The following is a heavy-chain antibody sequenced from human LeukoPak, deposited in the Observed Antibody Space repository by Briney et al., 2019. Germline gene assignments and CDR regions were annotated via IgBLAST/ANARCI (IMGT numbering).Heavy chain of an antibody. V-gene: IGHV4-61*01. CDR1: GGSVSSGSYY. CDR3: ARLWFGGANWFDP. D-gene: IGHD3-10*01. Sequence: SETLSLTCTVSGGSVSSGSYYWSWIRQPPGKGLEWIGYIYYSGSTNYNPSLKSRVTISVDTSKNQFSLKLSSVTAADTAVYYCARLWFGGANWFDPWGQGTLVTVSS. J-gene: IGHJ5*02. CDR2: IYYSGST.